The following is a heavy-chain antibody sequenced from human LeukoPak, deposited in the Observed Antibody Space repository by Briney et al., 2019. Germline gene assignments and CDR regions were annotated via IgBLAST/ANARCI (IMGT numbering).Heavy chain of an antibody. D-gene: IGHD6-13*01. CDR3: ARGFAAAAGRPAYYYYYYMDV. CDR1: GGTFSSYA. CDR2: IIPIFGTA. J-gene: IGHJ6*03. Sequence: ASVKVSCKASGGTFSSYAISWVRQAPGQGLEWMGGIIPIFGTANYAQKFQGRVTITADESTSTAYMELSSLRSEDTAVYYCARGFAAAAGRPAYYYYYYMDVWAKGPRSPSP. V-gene: IGHV1-69*13.